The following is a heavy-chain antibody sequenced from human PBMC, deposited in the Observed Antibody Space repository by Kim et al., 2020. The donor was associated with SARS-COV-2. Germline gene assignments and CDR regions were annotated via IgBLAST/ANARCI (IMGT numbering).Heavy chain of an antibody. CDR2: IGTVGDT. D-gene: IGHD6-13*01. CDR3: ARQMGIAAAGFDL. Sequence: GGSLRLSCAASGFTFSSYDMHWVRQATGKGLEWVSAIGTVGDTYYPGSVKGRFTISRENAKNSLYLQMNSLRAGDTAVYYCARQMGIAAAGFDLWGRGTLVTVSS. V-gene: IGHV3-13*01. J-gene: IGHJ2*01. CDR1: GFTFSSYD.